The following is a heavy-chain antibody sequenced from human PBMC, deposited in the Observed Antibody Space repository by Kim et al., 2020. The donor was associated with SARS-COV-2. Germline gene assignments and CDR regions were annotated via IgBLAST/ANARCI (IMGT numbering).Heavy chain of an antibody. V-gene: IGHV3-53*01. CDR2: IYGSGRT. J-gene: IGHJ4*02. D-gene: IGHD6-19*01. CDR3: ARRYSTAWGCDS. CDR1: GFTVSGNY. Sequence: GGSLRLSCAASGFTVSGNYMIWVRQAPGKGLEWVSVIYGSGRTYYADSVKGRFTISRDNSKNTLYLQMDSLRAEDTAMYYCARRYSTAWGCDSWGQGALVTVSS.